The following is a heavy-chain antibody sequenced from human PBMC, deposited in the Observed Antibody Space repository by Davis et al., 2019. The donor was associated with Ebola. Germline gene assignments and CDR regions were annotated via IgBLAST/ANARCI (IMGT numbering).Heavy chain of an antibody. CDR3: ARVGSGGGAGLDY. Sequence: LSLTCTVSGGSISSNSYYWGWIRQPPGKGLEWVSYISSSSSYTNYADSVKGRFTISRDNAKNSLYLQMNSLRAEDTAVYYCARVGSGGGAGLDYWGQGTLVTVSS. CDR2: ISSSSSYT. D-gene: IGHD6-19*01. J-gene: IGHJ4*02. CDR1: GGSISSNS. V-gene: IGHV3-11*06.